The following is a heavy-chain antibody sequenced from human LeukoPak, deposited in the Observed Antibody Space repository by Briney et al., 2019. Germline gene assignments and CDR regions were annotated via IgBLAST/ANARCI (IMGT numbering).Heavy chain of an antibody. CDR2: IYYSGST. CDR1: GGSISSGDYY. V-gene: IGHV4-30-4*08. Sequence: SETLSLTCTVSGGSISSGDYYWSWIRQPPGKGREWIGYIYYSGSTYYNPSLKSRVTISVDTSKNQFSLKLSSVTAADTAVYYCARTFSGYDFWSGYSTENNWFDPWGQGTLVTVSS. D-gene: IGHD3-3*01. J-gene: IGHJ5*02. CDR3: ARTFSGYDFWSGYSTENNWFDP.